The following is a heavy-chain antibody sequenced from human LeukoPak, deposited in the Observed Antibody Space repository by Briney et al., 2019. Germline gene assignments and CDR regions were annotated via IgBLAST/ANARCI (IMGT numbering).Heavy chain of an antibody. J-gene: IGHJ4*02. Sequence: PSETLSLTCTVSGGFINSHYWSWIRQPPGKGLEWIGEINHSGSTNYNPSLKSRVTISVDTSKNQFSLKLSSVTAADTAVYYCARGSSSSWYGLDYWGQGTLVTVSS. CDR2: INHSGST. CDR1: GGFINSHY. D-gene: IGHD6-13*01. V-gene: IGHV4-34*01. CDR3: ARGSSSSWYGLDY.